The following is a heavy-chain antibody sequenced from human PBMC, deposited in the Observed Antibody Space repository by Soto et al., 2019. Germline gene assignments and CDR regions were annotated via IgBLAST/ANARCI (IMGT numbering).Heavy chain of an antibody. D-gene: IGHD5-12*01. CDR3: AVEVATINDY. V-gene: IGHV1-46*01. Sequence: QVHLVQSGAEMKKPGASVKVSCKASGYTFASYNIHWVRQAPGQGLEWMGIINPSGGSTSYAQKFQGRVTMTRDTSTSAVYMELSSLRSEDTAVYYCAVEVATINDYWGQETLVTVSS. CDR2: INPSGGST. J-gene: IGHJ4*02. CDR1: GYTFASYN.